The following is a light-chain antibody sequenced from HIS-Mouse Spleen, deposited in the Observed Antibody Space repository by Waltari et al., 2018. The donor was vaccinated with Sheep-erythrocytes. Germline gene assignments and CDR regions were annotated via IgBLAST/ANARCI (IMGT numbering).Light chain of an antibody. V-gene: IGLV2-11*01. CDR1: SSDVGGYNY. Sequence: QSALTQPASVSGSPGQSITISCTGTSSDVGGYNYVSWYQQHPGKAPNLMIYDVSKRPSGVPDRFSGSKSGNTASLTISVLQAEDEADYYCCSYAGSYNHVFATGTKVTVL. CDR2: DVS. J-gene: IGLJ1*01. CDR3: CSYAGSYNHV.